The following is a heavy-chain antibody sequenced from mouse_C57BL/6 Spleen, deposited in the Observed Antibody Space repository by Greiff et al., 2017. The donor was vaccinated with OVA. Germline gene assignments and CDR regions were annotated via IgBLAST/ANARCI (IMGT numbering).Heavy chain of an antibody. J-gene: IGHJ1*03. CDR2: IYWDDDK. V-gene: IGHV8-12*01. CDR1: GFSLSTSGMG. Sequence: QVTLKESGPGILQSSQTLSLTCSFSGFSLSTSGMGVSWIRQPSGKGLEWLAHIYWDDDKRYNPSLKSRLTISKDTSRNQVFLKITSVDTADTATYYCARISSYGYFDVWGTGTTVTVSS. D-gene: IGHD1-1*01. CDR3: ARISSYGYFDV.